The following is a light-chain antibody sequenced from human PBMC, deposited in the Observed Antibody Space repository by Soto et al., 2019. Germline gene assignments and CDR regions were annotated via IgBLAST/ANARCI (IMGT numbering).Light chain of an antibody. V-gene: IGKV2-30*01. CDR1: QSLLYSDGYTY. CDR3: MKGSPWPQT. J-gene: IGKJ2*01. Sequence: DVVMTQSTLSLPVTLGQPVSISCRSSQSLLYSDGYTYLHWFQQRPGQSPRRLIYKVSNRDPGVTERFSGGGSGTDFTLKISRVQADDVGVYYCMKGSPWPQTVGQGTKLEIK. CDR2: KVS.